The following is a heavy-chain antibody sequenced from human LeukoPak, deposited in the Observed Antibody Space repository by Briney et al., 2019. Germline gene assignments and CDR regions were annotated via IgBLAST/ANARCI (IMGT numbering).Heavy chain of an antibody. J-gene: IGHJ6*04. CDR3: ARDLAAWDV. CDR1: GFTFSSDA. CDR2: INPDGSEK. V-gene: IGHV3-7*01. Sequence: GGSLRLSCAASGFTFSSDAMRWVRQAPGKGLEWVANINPDGSEKYSVDSVTGRFTISRDNAENTMFLQMNSLRAEDSAIYYCARDLAAWDVWGKGTTVTVSS.